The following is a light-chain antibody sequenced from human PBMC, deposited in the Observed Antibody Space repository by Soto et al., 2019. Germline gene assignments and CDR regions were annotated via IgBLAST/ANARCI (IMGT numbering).Light chain of an antibody. Sequence: QSALTQPASVSGSPGQSITISCTGTSSDVGGYKYVSWYQQHPGKAPKLMIYGVSNRPSGVSNRFSGSKSGNTASLTISGLQAEEEADYYCSSYTSGSTLFGGGTKLTVL. V-gene: IGLV2-14*01. CDR2: GVS. CDR1: SSDVGGYKY. J-gene: IGLJ3*02. CDR3: SSYTSGSTL.